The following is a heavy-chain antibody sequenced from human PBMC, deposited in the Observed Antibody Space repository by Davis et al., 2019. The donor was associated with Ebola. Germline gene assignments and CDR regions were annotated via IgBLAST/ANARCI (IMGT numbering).Heavy chain of an antibody. J-gene: IGHJ2*01. CDR1: GYSYTSYG. V-gene: IGHV1-18*04. Sequence: ASVTVSRMASGYSYTSYGIIPVRPPPRPALEWLGWLRSYNGNTNYDQKFQGRVTMTTDTTTSTAYMELRSLRSDDTAVYYCARTRYGDYGYFDLWGRGTLVTVSS. CDR2: LRSYNGNT. D-gene: IGHD4-17*01. CDR3: ARTRYGDYGYFDL.